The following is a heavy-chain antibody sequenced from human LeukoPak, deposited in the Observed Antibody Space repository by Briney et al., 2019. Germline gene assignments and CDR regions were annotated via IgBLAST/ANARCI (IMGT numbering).Heavy chain of an antibody. CDR1: GFSFSNYD. J-gene: IGHJ4*02. D-gene: IGHD4-17*01. Sequence: GGSLRLSCAASGFSFSNYDMHWVRQAPGKGLEWVAVIWYDGSNKYYTDSVKGRFTISRDNSKNTLYLQMNSLRAEDTAVYYCAREWGYGDPFGFFDYWGQGTLVTVSS. CDR3: AREWGYGDPFGFFDY. CDR2: IWYDGSNK. V-gene: IGHV3-33*01.